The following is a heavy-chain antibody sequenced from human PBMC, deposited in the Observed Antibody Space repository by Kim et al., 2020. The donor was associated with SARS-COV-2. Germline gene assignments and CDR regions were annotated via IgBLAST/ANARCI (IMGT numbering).Heavy chain of an antibody. V-gene: IGHV3-74*01. J-gene: IGHJ5*02. CDR3: AREWELERGWFDP. D-gene: IGHD1-1*01. Sequence: GGSLRLSCAASGFTFSSYWMHWVRQAPGKGLVWVSRINSDGSSTSYADSVKGRFTISRDNAKNTLYLQMNSLRAEDTAVYYCAREWELERGWFDPWGQGTLVTVSS. CDR2: INSDGSST. CDR1: GFTFSSYW.